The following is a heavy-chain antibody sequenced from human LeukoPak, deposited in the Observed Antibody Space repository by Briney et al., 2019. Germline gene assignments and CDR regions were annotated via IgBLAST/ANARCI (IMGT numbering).Heavy chain of an antibody. V-gene: IGHV3-15*01. Sequence: GGSLRLSCAASGFTFSNAWMSWVRQAPGKGLEWVGRIKSKTDGGTTDYAAPVKGRFTISRDDSKNTLYLQMNSLKTEDTAVYYCAKDLLGQWPTVFDYWGQGTLVTVSS. CDR2: IKSKTDGGTT. CDR3: AKDLLGQWPTVFDY. J-gene: IGHJ4*02. D-gene: IGHD6-19*01. CDR1: GFTFSNAW.